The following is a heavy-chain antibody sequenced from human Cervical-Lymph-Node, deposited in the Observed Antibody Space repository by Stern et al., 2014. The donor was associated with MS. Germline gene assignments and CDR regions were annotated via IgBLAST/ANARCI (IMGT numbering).Heavy chain of an antibody. CDR1: GFSLSTSGMC. V-gene: IGHV2-70*01. Sequence: QVTLRESGPALVKPTQTLTLTCTFSGFSLSTSGMCVSWIRQPPGKALEWLAPIHWDDDKYYSTSLKTRLAISKDTSKNQVVLTMTNMDPVDTATYYCARIRGQPRGYYGMDVWGQGTTVTVSS. CDR3: ARIRGQPRGYYGMDV. J-gene: IGHJ6*02. CDR2: IHWDDDK. D-gene: IGHD1-1*01.